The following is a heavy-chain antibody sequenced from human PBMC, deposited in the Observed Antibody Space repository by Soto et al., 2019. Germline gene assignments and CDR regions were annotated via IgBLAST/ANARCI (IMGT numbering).Heavy chain of an antibody. Sequence: QVQVVQSGDEVKETGASVRVSCKTSGYSFTAYGISWVRQAPGHRLVWMGWISCYNGKTQYAQKVQGRVTMTTDTSTSTAYMELRSLRSDETAIYYCARDAPPPELRFLEWHNYDYNGMDVWIQGTTVTVSS. V-gene: IGHV1-18*01. CDR1: GYSFTAYG. D-gene: IGHD3-3*01. CDR3: ARDAPPPELRFLEWHNYDYNGMDV. J-gene: IGHJ6*02. CDR2: ISCYNGKT.